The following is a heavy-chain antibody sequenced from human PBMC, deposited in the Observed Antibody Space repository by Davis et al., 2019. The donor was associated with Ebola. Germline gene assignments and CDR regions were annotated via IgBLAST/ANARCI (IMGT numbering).Heavy chain of an antibody. J-gene: IGHJ4*02. CDR3: VRTTYGAPEY. Sequence: GESLKISCAASGFTFSSYAMSWVRQAPGKGLEWVSVISDNGGSPYYADSVKGRFTISRDNAKSTLYLQMNSLTAEDTAVYYCVRTTYGAPEYWGQGTLVTVSS. CDR1: GFTFSSYA. D-gene: IGHD1-7*01. V-gene: IGHV3-23*01. CDR2: ISDNGGSP.